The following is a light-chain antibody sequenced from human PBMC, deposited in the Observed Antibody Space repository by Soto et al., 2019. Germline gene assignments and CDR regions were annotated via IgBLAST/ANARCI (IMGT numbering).Light chain of an antibody. CDR2: ENN. CDR1: SSNIGNNY. Sequence: QSVLTQPPSVSATPGQKVTISCSGSSSNIGNNYVSWYQQLPGTAPKLLIYENNKRPAVIPDRFSGSKSGTSATLGITGLQAGDEADYYCGTWDSSLSAGVFGGGTQLTV. CDR3: GTWDSSLSAGV. V-gene: IGLV1-51*02. J-gene: IGLJ2*01.